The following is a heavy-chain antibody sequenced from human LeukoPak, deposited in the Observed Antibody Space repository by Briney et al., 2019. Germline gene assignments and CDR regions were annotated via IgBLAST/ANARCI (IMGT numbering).Heavy chain of an antibody. CDR2: IYPSGST. CDR3: AREDGAPRYFAL. CDR1: GGSISSDDYY. V-gene: IGHV4-61*02. J-gene: IGHJ2*01. D-gene: IGHD4-17*01. Sequence: SETLSLSCTVSGGSISSDDYYWSWIRQPAGKGLEWIGRIYPSGSTNYNPSLKSRVTMSVDTSKNQFSLKLSSMTAADTAVYYCAREDGAPRYFALWGRGTLVTVSS.